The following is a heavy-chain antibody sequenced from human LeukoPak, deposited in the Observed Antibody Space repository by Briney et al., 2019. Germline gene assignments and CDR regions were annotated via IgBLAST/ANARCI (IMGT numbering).Heavy chain of an antibody. CDR3: ARHSAYYDFWSGYSTFDY. CDR1: GDSISSASTY. J-gene: IGHJ4*02. Sequence: PSETLSLTCSVSGDSISSASTYWGWIRQPPGKGLEWIGSIHYSGSPYHNPSLKSRVIVSVDPSKNQFSLKLSSVTAADTAVYYCARHSAYYDFWSGYSTFDYWGQGTLVTVSS. CDR2: IHYSGSP. V-gene: IGHV4-39*01. D-gene: IGHD3-3*01.